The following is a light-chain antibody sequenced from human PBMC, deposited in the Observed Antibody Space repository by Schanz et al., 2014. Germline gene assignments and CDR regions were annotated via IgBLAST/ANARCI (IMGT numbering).Light chain of an antibody. J-gene: IGKJ3*01. CDR1: QSVSSN. CDR3: QQYYSSPH. Sequence: EIVMTQSPATLSVSPGERATLSCRASQSVSSNLAWYQQKPGQAPRLLIFGASTRATGIPARFSGSGSETEFTLTISSLQSEDFAVYYCQQYYSSPHFGPGTKVDIK. CDR2: GAS. V-gene: IGKV3-15*01.